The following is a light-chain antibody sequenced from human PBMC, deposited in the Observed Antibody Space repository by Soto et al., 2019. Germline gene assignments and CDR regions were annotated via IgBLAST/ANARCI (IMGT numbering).Light chain of an antibody. V-gene: IGKV3-20*01. CDR3: QQYGNSAS. J-gene: IGKJ3*01. Sequence: EIVLTQSPGTLSLSPGERATLSCRASQSVSSYLAWYQQKPGQAPRLLIYGASSRATGIPDRFSGSGSGTDFTLTISRLEPEDFAVYYCQQYGNSASFGPGTKVDIK. CDR2: GAS. CDR1: QSVSSY.